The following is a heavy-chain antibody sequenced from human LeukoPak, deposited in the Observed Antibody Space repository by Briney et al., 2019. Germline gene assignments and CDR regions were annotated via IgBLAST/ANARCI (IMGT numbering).Heavy chain of an antibody. D-gene: IGHD5-18*01. CDR1: GFTFSSYE. J-gene: IGHJ2*01. CDR2: ISSSGSTI. Sequence: GGSLRLSCAASGFTFSSYEMNWVRQAPGKGLEWVSYISSSGSTIYYADSVKGRFTISRDNAKNSLYLQMNSLRAEDTAVYYCATLYSYGYSYFDLWGRGTLVTVSS. V-gene: IGHV3-48*03. CDR3: ATLYSYGYSYFDL.